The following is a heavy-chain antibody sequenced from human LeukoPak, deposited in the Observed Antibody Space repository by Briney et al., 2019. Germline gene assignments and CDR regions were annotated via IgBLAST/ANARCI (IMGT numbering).Heavy chain of an antibody. V-gene: IGHV3-7*01. CDR1: GFTFSRYW. CDR2: IKHDGSEK. CDR3: ARGFAAAGTNFDY. Sequence: GGSLRLSCAASGFTFSRYWMSWVRQAPGKGLEWVANIKHDGSEKYYVESVKGRFTISRDNAKNSLYMQMNSLRAEDTAVYYCARGFAAAGTNFDYWGQGTLVTVSS. D-gene: IGHD6-13*01. J-gene: IGHJ4*02.